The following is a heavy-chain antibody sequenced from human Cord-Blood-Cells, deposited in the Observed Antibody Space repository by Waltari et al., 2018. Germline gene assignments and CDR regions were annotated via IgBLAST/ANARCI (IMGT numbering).Heavy chain of an antibody. CDR2: ISYDGSNK. D-gene: IGHD3-3*01. V-gene: IGHV3-30*18. Sequence: QVQLVESGGGVVQPGRSLRLSCAASGFTFSSYGMHWVRQAPGKGLEWVAVISYDGSNKYYADSVKCRFTISRDNSKNTLYLQMNSLRAEDTAVYYCAKAYQRRFWSGYSWFDPWGQGTLVTVSS. CDR3: AKAYQRRFWSGYSWFDP. J-gene: IGHJ5*02. CDR1: GFTFSSYG.